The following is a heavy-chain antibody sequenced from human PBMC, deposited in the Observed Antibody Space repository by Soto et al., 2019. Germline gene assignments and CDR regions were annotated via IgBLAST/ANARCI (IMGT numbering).Heavy chain of an antibody. V-gene: IGHV3-30*18. D-gene: IGHD2-15*01. CDR1: GFTFSSYG. Sequence: GGSLRLSCAASGFTFSSYGMHWVRQAPGKGLEWVAVISYDGSNKYYADSVKGRFTISRDNSKNTLYLQMNSLRAEDTAVYYCAKEPPISVDKFPVARDWFDPWGQGTLVTVSS. J-gene: IGHJ5*02. CDR3: AKEPPISVDKFPVARDWFDP. CDR2: ISYDGSNK.